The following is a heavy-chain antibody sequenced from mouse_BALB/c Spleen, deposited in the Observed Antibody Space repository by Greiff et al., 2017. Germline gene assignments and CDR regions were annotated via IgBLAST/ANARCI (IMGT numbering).Heavy chain of an antibody. V-gene: IGHV2-9*02. CDR2: IWAGGST. CDR1: GFSLTSYG. Sequence: QVQLQQSGPGLVAPSQSLSITCTVSGFSLTSYGVHWVRQPPGKGLEWLGVIWAGGSTNYNSAIMSRLSISKDNSKSQVFLKMNSLQTDVTAMYYCARALYYGNYVGYAMDYWGQGTSVTVSS. D-gene: IGHD2-1*01. J-gene: IGHJ4*01. CDR3: ARALYYGNYVGYAMDY.